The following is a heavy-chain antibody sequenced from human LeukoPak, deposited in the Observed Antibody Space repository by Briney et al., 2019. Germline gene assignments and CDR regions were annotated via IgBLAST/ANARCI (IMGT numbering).Heavy chain of an antibody. J-gene: IGHJ5*02. V-gene: IGHV3-21*01. CDR2: ISSSSSKM. Sequence: GGSPRLSCAASGFTFSSYSMNWVRQAPGKGLEWVSSISSSSSKMYYADSVKGRFTISRDNAKNSLYLQMNSLRAEDTAVYYCAREDGEGFDPWGQGTLVTVSS. D-gene: IGHD4-17*01. CDR3: AREDGEGFDP. CDR1: GFTFSSYS.